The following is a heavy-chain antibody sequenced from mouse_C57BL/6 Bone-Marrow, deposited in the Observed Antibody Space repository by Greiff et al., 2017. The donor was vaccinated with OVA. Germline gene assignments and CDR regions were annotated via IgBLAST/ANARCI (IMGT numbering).Heavy chain of an antibody. V-gene: IGHV1-69*01. CDR1: GYTFTSYW. J-gene: IGHJ3*01. CDR3: AREGWFAY. Sequence: VQLQQPGAELVMPGASVKLSCKASGYTFTSYWVHWVKQRPGQGLEWIGEIDPSDSYTNYNQKFKGKSTLTVDKSSSTAYMQLSSLTSEDSAVYYCAREGWFAYWGQGTLVTVSA. CDR2: IDPSDSYT.